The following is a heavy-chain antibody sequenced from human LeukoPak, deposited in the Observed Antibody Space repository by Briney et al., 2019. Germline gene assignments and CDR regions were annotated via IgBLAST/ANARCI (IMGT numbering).Heavy chain of an antibody. CDR3: ARYSPSN. D-gene: IGHD2-21*01. CDR1: GFTFISYS. V-gene: IGHV3-48*04. J-gene: IGHJ4*02. CDR2: ISSSSSTI. Sequence: PGGSLSLSCAASGFTFISYSMDWVRQAPGKGLEWVSYISSSSSTIYYADSVKGRFTISRDNAKNSLYLQMNSLRAEDTAVYYCARYSPSNWGQGTLVTVSS.